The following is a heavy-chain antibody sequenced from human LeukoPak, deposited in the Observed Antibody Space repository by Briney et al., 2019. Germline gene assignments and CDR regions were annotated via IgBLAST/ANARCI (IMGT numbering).Heavy chain of an antibody. CDR1: GYALTAFY. D-gene: IGHD3-10*01. Sequence: GASVKVSCKTSGYALTAFYIHWVRQAPGQGLEWMGWIHPRRGDTNYAQKFQGRVTMTRDTSISTAYLDLSSLRSDDTAVYYCAGDGDYCTGSYYRGFIYSWGQGTPVTVSP. J-gene: IGHJ4*02. CDR2: IHPRRGDT. V-gene: IGHV1-2*02. CDR3: AGDGDYCTGSYYRGFIYS.